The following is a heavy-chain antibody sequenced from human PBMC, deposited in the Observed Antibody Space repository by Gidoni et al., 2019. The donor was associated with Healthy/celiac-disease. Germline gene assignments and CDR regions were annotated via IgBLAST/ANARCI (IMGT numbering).Heavy chain of an antibody. CDR3: AHYGDRRRAFDI. Sequence: EVQLLESGGGLVQPGGSLRLSCAASGFTFSSYAMSWARQAPGKGLEWVSAISGSGGSTYYADSVKGRFTISRDNSKNTLYLQMNSLRAEDTAVYYCAHYGDRRRAFDIWGQGTMVTVSS. D-gene: IGHD4-17*01. CDR1: GFTFSSYA. CDR2: ISGSGGST. J-gene: IGHJ3*02. V-gene: IGHV3-23*01.